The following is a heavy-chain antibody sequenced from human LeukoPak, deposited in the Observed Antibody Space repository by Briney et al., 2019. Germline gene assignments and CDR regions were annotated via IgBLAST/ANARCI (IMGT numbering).Heavy chain of an antibody. CDR3: AREGNYGPVDC. Sequence: GGSLRLSCAASGFTFSAYWMSWVRQAPEKGLEWVANIKQDGSEKYYVDSVEGRFTNSRDNAENSLYLQMNSLRAEDTAVYYCAREGNYGPVDCWGQGTLVTVSS. CDR1: GFTFSAYW. J-gene: IGHJ4*02. V-gene: IGHV3-7*01. CDR2: IKQDGSEK. D-gene: IGHD3-10*01.